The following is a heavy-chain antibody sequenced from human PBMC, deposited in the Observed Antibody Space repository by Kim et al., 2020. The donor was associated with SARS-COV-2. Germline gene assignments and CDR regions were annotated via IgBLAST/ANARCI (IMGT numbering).Heavy chain of an antibody. D-gene: IGHD3-10*01. Sequence: GGSLRLSCAASGNTVSNNFMIWVRQAPGKGLEWVSVIYNAGSTFHADSVKGRFTISKDNAKSTLYLQMNSLRPEDTAVYYCARGSLVRGVFAMDVWGQGTTVIVSS. V-gene: IGHV3-66*02. CDR1: GNTVSNNF. CDR3: ARGSLVRGVFAMDV. J-gene: IGHJ6*02. CDR2: IYNAGST.